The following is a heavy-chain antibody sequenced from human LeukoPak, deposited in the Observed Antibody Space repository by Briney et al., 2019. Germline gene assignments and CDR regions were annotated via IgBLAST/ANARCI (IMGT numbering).Heavy chain of an antibody. CDR1: GFTFSTHA. V-gene: IGHV3-23*01. D-gene: IGHD4-23*01. CDR3: AKLIGDYNGNSGS. J-gene: IGHJ5*02. CDR2: ISDTGEST. Sequence: GGSLRLSCAASGFTFSTHAMSWVRQVSGKGLEWVSSISDTGESTYYADYVKGRFTISRDNSKNTLYLQMNSLRAEDTAVYNCAKLIGDYNGNSGSWGQGTLVTVSS.